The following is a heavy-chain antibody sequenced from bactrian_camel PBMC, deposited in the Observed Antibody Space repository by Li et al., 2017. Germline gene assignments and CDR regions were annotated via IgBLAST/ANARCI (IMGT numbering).Heavy chain of an antibody. CDR2: IESDGST. CDR3: AARKYGGSWYEGLCQVYEYNY. J-gene: IGHJ4*01. D-gene: IGHD6*01. Sequence: QLVESGGGSVQAGGSLTLSCTVSGLIDTTLCMAWFRQHPRLPRVGLAGIESDGSTSYADSVKGRFTVSQDSAKNILYLQMNSLKPEDTAMYYCAARKYGGSWYEGLCQVYEYNYWGQGTQVTVS. CDR1: GLIDTTLC. V-gene: IGHV3S53*01.